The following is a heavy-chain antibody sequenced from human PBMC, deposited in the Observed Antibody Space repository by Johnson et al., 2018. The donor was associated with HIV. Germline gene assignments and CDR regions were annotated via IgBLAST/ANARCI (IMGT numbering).Heavy chain of an antibody. CDR1: GFTFTSYA. V-gene: IGHV3-30*14. CDR2: ISYDGST. J-gene: IGHJ3*02. D-gene: IGHD3-10*01. CDR3: ARLPSWRGAFDI. Sequence: QVQLVESGGGVVQPGRSLRLSCAASGFTFTSYAMHWVRQAPGTGLEWVAVISYDGSTYYAASVTGRFTISRDHSQNTLYLQMNSLRAEDTAVYYCARLPSWRGAFDIWGQGTMVTVSS.